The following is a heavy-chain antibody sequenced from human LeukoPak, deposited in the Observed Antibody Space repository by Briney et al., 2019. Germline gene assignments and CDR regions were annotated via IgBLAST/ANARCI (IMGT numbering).Heavy chain of an antibody. D-gene: IGHD2-15*01. Sequence: ASVKVSCKASGYTFTSYYMHWVRQAPGQGLEWMGIINPSGGRTSYAQKFQGRVTMTRNTSISTAYMELSSLRSEDTAVYYCARSGPYNCSGGSCYSPEYYFDYWGQGTLVTVSS. CDR3: ARSGPYNCSGGSCYSPEYYFDY. CDR1: GYTFTSYY. J-gene: IGHJ4*02. CDR2: INPSGGRT. V-gene: IGHV1-46*01.